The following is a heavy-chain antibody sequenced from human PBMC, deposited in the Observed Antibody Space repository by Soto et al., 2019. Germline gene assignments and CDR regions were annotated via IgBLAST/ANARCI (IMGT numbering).Heavy chain of an antibody. Sequence: SETLSLTCSVSGDSITTYYWNWIRQPPGKGLEWIGYFYYSGGTNYNPSLKSRITISADTSKNQFFLKLSSVTAADTAVYYCASPKIAFYNWFDPWGQGTLVTVSS. CDR1: GDSITTYY. CDR3: ASPKIAFYNWFDP. CDR2: FYYSGGT. J-gene: IGHJ5*02. V-gene: IGHV4-59*08. D-gene: IGHD3-3*02.